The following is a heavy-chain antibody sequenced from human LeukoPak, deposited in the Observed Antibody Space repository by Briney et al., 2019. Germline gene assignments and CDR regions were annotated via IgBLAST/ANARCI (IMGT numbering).Heavy chain of an antibody. V-gene: IGHV3-66*01. J-gene: IGHJ4*02. CDR3: ARVDGYFLGFDC. CDR1: GFTVSSNY. CDR2: IYSGGST. D-gene: IGHD5-24*01. Sequence: GGSLRLSCAASGFTVSSNYMSWVRQAPGKGLEWVSVIYSGGSTYYADSVKGRFTISRDNSKNTLYLQMNSLRAEDTAVYYCARVDGYFLGFDCWGQGALVTVSS.